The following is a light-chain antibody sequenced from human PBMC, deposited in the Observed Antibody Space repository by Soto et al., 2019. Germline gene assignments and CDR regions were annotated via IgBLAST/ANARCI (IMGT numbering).Light chain of an antibody. Sequence: QSALAQPPSASGSPGQSVTISCTGTSSDVGGYIYVSWYQHHPGKAPKLMIYEASKRPSGVPDRFSGSKSGNTASLTVSGIQAEDEADYYCSSYAGSNTYVFGTGTKLTVL. J-gene: IGLJ1*01. CDR3: SSYAGSNTYV. CDR2: EAS. V-gene: IGLV2-8*01. CDR1: SSDVGGYIY.